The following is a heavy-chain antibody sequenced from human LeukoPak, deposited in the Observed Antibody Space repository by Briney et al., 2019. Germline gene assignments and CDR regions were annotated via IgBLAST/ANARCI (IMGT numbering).Heavy chain of an antibody. CDR3: AKGLTGAAGTEVY. D-gene: IGHD6-13*01. Sequence: PGGSLRLSCAASGFTFSSYAMSWVRQAPGKGLEWVSVISGSGGSTHYADSVKGRFTISRDNSKNTLYLQMNSLRAEDTAVYYCAKGLTGAAGTEVYWGQGTLVTVSS. V-gene: IGHV3-23*01. CDR1: GFTFSSYA. CDR2: ISGSGGST. J-gene: IGHJ4*02.